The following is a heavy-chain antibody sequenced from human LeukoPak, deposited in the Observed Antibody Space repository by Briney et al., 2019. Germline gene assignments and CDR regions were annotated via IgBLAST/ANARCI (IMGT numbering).Heavy chain of an antibody. CDR3: AREGPRHSSSGTFDY. Sequence: SETLSLTCTVSGGSISSGDYYWSWIRQPPGTGLEWIGYIYYSGSTYYNPSLKSRVTISVDTSKNQFSLKLSSVTAADTAVYYCAREGPRHSSSGTFDYWGQGTLVTVSS. D-gene: IGHD6-13*01. V-gene: IGHV4-30-4*02. CDR2: IYYSGST. J-gene: IGHJ4*02. CDR1: GGSISSGDYY.